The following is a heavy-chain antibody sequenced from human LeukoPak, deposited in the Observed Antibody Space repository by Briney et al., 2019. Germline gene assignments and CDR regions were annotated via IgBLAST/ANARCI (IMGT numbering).Heavy chain of an antibody. CDR1: GYTFTSYA. V-gene: IGHV1-3*01. D-gene: IGHD4-17*01. CDR3: ARGYGDYGLDY. Sequence: ASVKVSCKASGYTFTSYAMHWVRQAPGQRLEWMGWINAGNGNTKYSQKFQGRVTITRDTSASTAYMELRSLRSEDTDVYYCARGYGDYGLDYWGQGTLVTVSS. CDR2: INAGNGNT. J-gene: IGHJ4*02.